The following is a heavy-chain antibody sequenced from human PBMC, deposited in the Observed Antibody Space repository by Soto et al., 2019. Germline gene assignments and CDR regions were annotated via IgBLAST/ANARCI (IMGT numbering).Heavy chain of an antibody. J-gene: IGHJ4*02. Sequence: EVQLVESGGGLVQPGGSLRLSCAASGFTFSSYAMNWVRQAAGKGLEWVSSIGTTGDTYYQDSVKGRFTFSRDNCKISWSLQMNCLIVEETAMYSGATGVYNGIVVVDYWGQGTLVAVSS. CDR2: IGTTGDT. D-gene: IGHD1-26*01. V-gene: IGHV3-13*01. CDR1: GFTFSSYA. CDR3: ATGVYNGIVVVDY.